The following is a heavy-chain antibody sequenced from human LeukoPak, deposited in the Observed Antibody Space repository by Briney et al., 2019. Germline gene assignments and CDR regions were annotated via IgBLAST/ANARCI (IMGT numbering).Heavy chain of an antibody. CDR1: GGSFSGYY. J-gene: IGHJ4*02. CDR2: INHSGST. CDR3: ARVSYDSSGYYPGD. V-gene: IGHV4-34*01. D-gene: IGHD3-22*01. Sequence: SETLSLTCAVYGGSFSGYYWSWIRQPPGKGLEWIGEINHSGSTNYNPSLKSRVTISVDTSKNQFSLKLSSVTAADTAVYYCARVSYDSSGYYPGDWGQGTLVTVSS.